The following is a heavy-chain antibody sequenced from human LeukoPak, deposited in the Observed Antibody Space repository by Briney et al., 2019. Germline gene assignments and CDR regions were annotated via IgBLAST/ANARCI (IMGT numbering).Heavy chain of an antibody. CDR2: INSDGSST. Sequence: EGSLRLSCAASGFTSSSYWMHWVRQAPGKGLVWVSRINSDGSSTSYADSVKGRFTISRDNAKNTLYLQMNSLRAEDTAVYYCARAGRAYYYDSSGYYYWGQGTLVTVSS. CDR3: ARAGRAYYYDSSGYYY. D-gene: IGHD3-22*01. J-gene: IGHJ4*02. V-gene: IGHV3-74*01. CDR1: GFTSSSYW.